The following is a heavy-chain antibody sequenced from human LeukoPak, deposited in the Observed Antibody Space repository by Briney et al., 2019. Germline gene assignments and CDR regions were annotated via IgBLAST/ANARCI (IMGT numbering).Heavy chain of an antibody. CDR1: GFTFSSYA. Sequence: PGGSLRLSCAASGFTFSSYAMSWVRQAPGKGLEWVSAISGSGGSTYHAGSVKGRFTISRDNSKNTLYLLMNSLRAEDTAVYYCAKDRGPYFIAPTDIWGQGTMVTVSS. J-gene: IGHJ3*02. V-gene: IGHV3-23*01. CDR3: AKDRGPYFIAPTDI. CDR2: ISGSGGST. D-gene: IGHD3-9*01.